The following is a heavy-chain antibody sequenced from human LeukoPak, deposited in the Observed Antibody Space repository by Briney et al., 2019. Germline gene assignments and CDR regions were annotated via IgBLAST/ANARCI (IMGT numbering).Heavy chain of an antibody. CDR1: GGSISSYY. CDR3: ATDLAVVVVAAGSGGNDY. J-gene: IGHJ4*02. Sequence: SETLSLTCTVSGGSISSYYWSWIRQPPGKGLEWIGYIYYSGSTNYNPSLKSRVTMSVDTSKNQFSLKLSSVTAADTAVYYCATDLAVVVVAAGSGGNDYWGQGTLVTVSS. CDR2: IYYSGST. D-gene: IGHD2-15*01. V-gene: IGHV4-59*12.